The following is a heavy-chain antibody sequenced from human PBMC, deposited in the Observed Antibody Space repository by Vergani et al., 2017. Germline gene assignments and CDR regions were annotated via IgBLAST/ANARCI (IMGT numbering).Heavy chain of an antibody. Sequence: QVQLVQSGAEVKKPGSSVKVSCKASGGTFSSYAISWVRQAPGQGLEWMGRIIPILGIANYAQKFQGRVTITADKSTSTAYMELSSLRSEDTAVYYCAKGIGGYSYGSGYYYYMDVWGKGTTVTVSS. D-gene: IGHD5-18*01. CDR3: AKGIGGYSYGSGYYYYMDV. CDR2: IIPILGIA. CDR1: GGTFSSYA. J-gene: IGHJ6*03. V-gene: IGHV1-69*04.